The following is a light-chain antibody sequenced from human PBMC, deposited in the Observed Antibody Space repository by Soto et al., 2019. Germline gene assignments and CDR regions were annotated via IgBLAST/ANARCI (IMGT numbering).Light chain of an antibody. J-gene: IGKJ4*01. V-gene: IGKV3-15*01. CDR1: QSVSSD. CDR3: QQYNNWPPLN. Sequence: EIVMTHSPATLSVSPLYRATLSCSSSQSVSSDLAWYQQKPGQAPRLLIYDASTRATGIPARFSGRGSGTEFTLTISSLQSEDFAVYYCQQYNNWPPLNFGGGTKVDIK. CDR2: DAS.